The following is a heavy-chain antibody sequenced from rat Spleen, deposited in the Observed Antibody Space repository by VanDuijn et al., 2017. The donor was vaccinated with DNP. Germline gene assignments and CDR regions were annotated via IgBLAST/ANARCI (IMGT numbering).Heavy chain of an antibody. CDR1: GFTFSDYY. Sequence: EVQLVESGGGLVQPGRSMTLSCAASGFTFSDYYMAWVRQAPTTGLEWVAYITYDGDSTYYRDSVKGRFTISRDNAKSTLYLQMDSLRSEDTATYYCATRSAPDYWGQGVMVTVSS. D-gene: IGHD3-1*01. J-gene: IGHJ2*01. CDR2: ITYDGDST. V-gene: IGHV5-20*01. CDR3: ATRSAPDY.